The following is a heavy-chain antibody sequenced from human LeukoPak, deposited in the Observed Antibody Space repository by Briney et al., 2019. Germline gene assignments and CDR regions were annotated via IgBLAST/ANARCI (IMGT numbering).Heavy chain of an antibody. CDR1: EYTFTDHY. CDR3: ACAAPRSSHYYYYYMDV. CDR2: INPNSGGV. D-gene: IGHD6-13*01. J-gene: IGHJ6*03. Sequence: ASVKVYCKASEYTFTDHYMHWVRQAPGQGLEWMGWINPNSGGVKFAQKFQGRVTMTRDTSISTVYMELTSLRSDDTAMYYCACAAPRSSHYYYYYMDVWGKGTPVTVSS. V-gene: IGHV1-2*02.